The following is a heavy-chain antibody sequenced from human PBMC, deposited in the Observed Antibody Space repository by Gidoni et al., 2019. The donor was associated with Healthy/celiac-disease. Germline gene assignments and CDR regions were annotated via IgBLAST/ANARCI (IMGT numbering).Heavy chain of an antibody. D-gene: IGHD3-10*01. Sequence: EVPLVESGVGLVQPGGTLRLSCAASGFTFSSYWMSWVRPGPGTGLGWVANIKQNGSEKNDGNYEKGRFNNSRDNAKKSMYLERNSMRAEDTDVYYCARDYVVLWYGEAEDRTYNWFDPWGQGTLVTVSS. CDR1: GFTFSSYW. CDR2: IKQNGSEK. V-gene: IGHV3-7*03. CDR3: ARDYVVLWYGEAEDRTYNWFDP. J-gene: IGHJ5*02.